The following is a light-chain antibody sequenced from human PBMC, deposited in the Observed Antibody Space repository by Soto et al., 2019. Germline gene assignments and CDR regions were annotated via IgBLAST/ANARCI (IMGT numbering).Light chain of an antibody. Sequence: EIVLTQSPGTLSLSPGERATLSCRASQSVSSSSYLAWYQQKPGQAPRLLIYGASSRATGIPDRFSGSGSGRDFTLTISRLEPEDCAVYYCHQYGSAPSYTFGQGTKLEIK. CDR1: QSVSSSSY. CDR3: HQYGSAPSYT. J-gene: IGKJ2*01. V-gene: IGKV3-20*01. CDR2: GAS.